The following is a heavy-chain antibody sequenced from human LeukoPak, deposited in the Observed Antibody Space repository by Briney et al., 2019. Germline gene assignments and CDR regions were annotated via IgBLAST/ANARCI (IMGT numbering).Heavy chain of an antibody. Sequence: GGSLRLSCAASGFTFSSYAMSGVRQAPGKGLEWVSAISGSGGSTYYADSVKGRFTISRDNSKNPLYLQMNSLRAEDTAVYYCAKVVQLWLDYYYYGMDVWGQGTTVTVSS. CDR2: ISGSGGST. D-gene: IGHD5-18*01. CDR1: GFTFSSYA. CDR3: AKVVQLWLDYYYYGMDV. J-gene: IGHJ6*02. V-gene: IGHV3-23*01.